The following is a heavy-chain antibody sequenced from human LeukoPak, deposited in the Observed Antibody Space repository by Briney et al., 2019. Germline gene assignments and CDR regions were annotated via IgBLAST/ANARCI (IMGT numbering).Heavy chain of an antibody. CDR2: INPNSGGT. CDR1: GYTFTGYY. CDR3: ARDVNYCSSTSCYVNWFDP. J-gene: IGHJ5*02. V-gene: IGHV1-2*02. D-gene: IGHD2-2*01. Sequence: ASVKVSCKASGYTFTGYYMHWVRQAPGQGLEWMGWINPNSGGTNYAQKFQGRVTTTRDTSISTAYMELSRLRSDDTAVYYCARDVNYCSSTSCYVNWFDPWGQGTLVTVSS.